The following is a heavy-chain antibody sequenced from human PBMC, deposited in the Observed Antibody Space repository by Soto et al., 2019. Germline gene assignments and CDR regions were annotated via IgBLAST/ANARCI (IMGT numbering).Heavy chain of an antibody. D-gene: IGHD6-19*01. V-gene: IGHV1-69*08. J-gene: IGHJ4*02. CDR3: AREVAGTEGAY. CDR2: IIPILGIA. CDR1: GGTFSSYT. Sequence: QVQLVQSGAEVKKPGSSVKVSCKASGGTFSSYTISWVRQAPGQGLEWMGRIIPILGIANYAQKFQGRVTITEDKSTGTAYMELSSLRSEDTAVYYCAREVAGTEGAYWGQGTLVTVSS.